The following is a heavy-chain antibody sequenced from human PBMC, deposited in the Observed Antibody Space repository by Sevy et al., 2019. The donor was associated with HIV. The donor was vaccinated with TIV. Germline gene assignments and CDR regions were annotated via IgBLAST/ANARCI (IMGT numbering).Heavy chain of an antibody. Sequence: GGSPRLSCAASGLTFSSYWMTWVRQAPGKGLEWVANINQGGSQEYYVDSVKGRFTISRDNAKNSLYLQMNSLRAEDTAVYYCTSILPAGVPAEYFQHWGQGTLVTVSS. CDR3: TSILPAGVPAEYFQH. CDR2: INQGGSQE. J-gene: IGHJ1*01. CDR1: GLTFSSYW. D-gene: IGHD2-2*01. V-gene: IGHV3-7*01.